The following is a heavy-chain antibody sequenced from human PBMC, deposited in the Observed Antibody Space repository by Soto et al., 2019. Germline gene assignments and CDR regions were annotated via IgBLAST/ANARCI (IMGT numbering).Heavy chain of an antibody. CDR2: IYYSGST. V-gene: IGHV4-31*03. CDR3: ARGNDILTGYTPGAFDI. J-gene: IGHJ3*02. CDR1: GGCISSAGYY. Sequence: SDTLSLTCTVSGGCISSAGYYESWIRHHPGKALEWVGYIYYSGSTYYNPSLKSRVTISVDTSKNQFSLKPRSVTAADTAVYSCARGNDILTGYTPGAFDIWGQGTMVTVSS. D-gene: IGHD3-9*01.